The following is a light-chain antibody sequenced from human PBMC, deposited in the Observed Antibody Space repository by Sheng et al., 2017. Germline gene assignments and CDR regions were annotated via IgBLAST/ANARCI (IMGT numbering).Light chain of an antibody. CDR2: ASS. V-gene: IGKV1-39*01. Sequence: DIQLTQSPSSLSASVGERVTITCRASQTIRSSLNWYQQKPGQAPRFLVYASSSLQGGVPSRFSGSGSGTDFTLTISSLQPEDFATYFCQQSHTVPISFGQGTRLDIK. CDR3: QQSHTVPIS. CDR1: QTIRSS. J-gene: IGKJ5*01.